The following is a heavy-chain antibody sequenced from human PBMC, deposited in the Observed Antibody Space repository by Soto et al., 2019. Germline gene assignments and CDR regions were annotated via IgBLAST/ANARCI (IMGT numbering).Heavy chain of an antibody. Sequence: PSQTLSLTCAISGDSVSSNSAAWNWIRQSPSRGLEWLGRTYYRSKWYNDYAVSVKSRITINPDTSKNQFSLQLNSVTPEYTAVYYCARGLFSSWYLSWFDPWGQGTLVTVSS. V-gene: IGHV6-1*01. J-gene: IGHJ5*02. CDR3: ARGLFSSWYLSWFDP. CDR1: GDSVSSNSAA. D-gene: IGHD6-13*01. CDR2: TYYRSKWYN.